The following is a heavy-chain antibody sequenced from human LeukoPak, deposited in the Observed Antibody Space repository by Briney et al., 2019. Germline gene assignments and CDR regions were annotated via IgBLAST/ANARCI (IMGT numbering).Heavy chain of an antibody. J-gene: IGHJ3*02. CDR3: AKLLRGALGAFDI. D-gene: IGHD1-26*01. CDR1: GGTFSSCA. V-gene: IGHV1-69*04. Sequence: SVKVSCKASGGTFSSCAISWVRQAPGQGLEWMGRIIPILGIANYAQKFQGRVTITADKSTSTAYMELSSLRSEDTAVYYCAKLLRGALGAFDIWGQGTMVTVFS. CDR2: IIPILGIA.